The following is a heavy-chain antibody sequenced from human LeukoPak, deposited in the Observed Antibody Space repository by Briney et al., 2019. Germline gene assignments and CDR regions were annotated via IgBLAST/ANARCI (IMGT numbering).Heavy chain of an antibody. Sequence: SETLSFTCAGYGCSCSGYYWGWNRQPPGKGLEWIGEINHSGSTNYNPSLKSRVTISVDTSKNQFSLKLSSVTAADTAVYYCARVAAAGTVVDYWGQGTLVTVSS. V-gene: IGHV4-34*01. D-gene: IGHD6-13*01. CDR1: GCSCSGYY. CDR2: INHSGST. J-gene: IGHJ4*02. CDR3: ARVAAAGTVVDY.